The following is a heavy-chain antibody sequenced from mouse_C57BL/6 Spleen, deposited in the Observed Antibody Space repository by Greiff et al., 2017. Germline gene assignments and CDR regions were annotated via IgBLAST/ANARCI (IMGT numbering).Heavy chain of an antibody. Sequence: EVKLVESGGGLVKPGGSLTLSCAASGFTFSDYGMHWVRQAPEKGLEWVAYISSGSSTIYYADTVKGRFTISRDNAKNTLFLQMTSLRSEDTAMYYCASPNWDWYFDVWGTGTTVTVSS. CDR3: ASPNWDWYFDV. J-gene: IGHJ1*03. CDR2: ISSGSSTI. V-gene: IGHV5-17*01. CDR1: GFTFSDYG. D-gene: IGHD4-1*02.